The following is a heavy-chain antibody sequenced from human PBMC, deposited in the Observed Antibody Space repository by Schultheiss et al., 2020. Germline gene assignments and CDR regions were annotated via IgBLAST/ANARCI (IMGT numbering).Heavy chain of an antibody. CDR2: IYWNDDK. D-gene: IGHD2-15*01. V-gene: IGHV2-5*01. CDR1: GFSLSTSGVG. Sequence: SGPMLVKPTQTLTLTCTFSGFSLSTSGVGVGWIRQPPGKALEWLALIYWNDDKRYSPTLKSRLTITKDTSKNQVVLTMTNMDPVDTATYYCAHSRMDCSGGSCYSGFNWFDPWGKGTLVTVSS. J-gene: IGHJ5*02. CDR3: AHSRMDCSGGSCYSGFNWFDP.